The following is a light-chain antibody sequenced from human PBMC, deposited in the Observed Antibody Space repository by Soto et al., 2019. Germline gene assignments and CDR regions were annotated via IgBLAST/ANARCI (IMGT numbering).Light chain of an antibody. J-gene: IGKJ1*01. V-gene: IGKV3-20*01. CDR2: DAS. CDR1: QSVSSY. CDR3: QQYGSSPRTT. Sequence: EIVLTQSPATRSLSPGERAPLSCRASQSVSSYLAWYQQKPGQAPRLLIYDASNRATGIPDRFSGSGSGTDFTLTISGLEPEDFAVYYCQQYGSSPRTTFGQGTKV.